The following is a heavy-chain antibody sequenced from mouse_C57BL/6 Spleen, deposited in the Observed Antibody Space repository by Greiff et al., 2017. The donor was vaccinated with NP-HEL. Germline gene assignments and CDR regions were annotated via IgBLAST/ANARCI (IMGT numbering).Heavy chain of an antibody. CDR1: GYAFSSSW. J-gene: IGHJ4*01. D-gene: IGHD1-1*01. CDR2: IYPGDGDT. CDR3: ASRPYYGGGSAMDY. V-gene: IGHV1-82*01. Sequence: QVQLQQSGPELVKPGASVKISCKASGYAFSSSWMNWVKQRPGKGLEWIGRIYPGDGDTNYNGKFKGKGTLTADKSSSTAYMQLSSLTSEDSAVYFCASRPYYGGGSAMDYWGQGTSVTVSS.